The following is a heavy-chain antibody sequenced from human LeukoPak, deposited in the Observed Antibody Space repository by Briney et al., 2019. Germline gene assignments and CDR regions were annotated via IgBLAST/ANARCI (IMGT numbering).Heavy chain of an antibody. CDR1: GFAFSSYT. CDR3: AKGSSTSGFS. J-gene: IGHJ5*02. D-gene: IGHD5-12*01. V-gene: IGHV3-23*01. CDR2: ISGSGGTT. Sequence: GGSLRLSCAASGFAFSSYTMNWVRQAPGKGLEWVSSISGSGGTTYYADSVKGRFTISRDNSENTLYLQTNSLRAEDTAAYYCAKGSSTSGFSWGQGTLITVSS.